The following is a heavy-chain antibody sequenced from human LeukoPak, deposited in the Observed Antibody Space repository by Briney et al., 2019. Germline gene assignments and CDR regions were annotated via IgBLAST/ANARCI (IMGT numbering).Heavy chain of an antibody. V-gene: IGHV3-74*01. CDR2: VNLDGRST. CDR1: GFSFGSFW. CDR3: VRDVWGDRDGFFEY. Sequence: PGGSLRLSCAASGFSFGSFWMHWVRQVPGNGLMWVARVNLDGRSTSYAEFVKGRFTISRDNARLTVYLQMDSLRADDTAVYYCVRDVWGDRDGFFEYWGQGALVTVST. D-gene: IGHD5-24*01. J-gene: IGHJ4*02.